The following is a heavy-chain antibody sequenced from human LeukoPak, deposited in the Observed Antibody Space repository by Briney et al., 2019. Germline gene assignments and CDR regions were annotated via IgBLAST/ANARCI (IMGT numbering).Heavy chain of an antibody. CDR3: ARLRSSWYEGVFDY. D-gene: IGHD6-13*01. CDR2: IYDSGST. V-gene: IGHV4-39*01. J-gene: IGHJ4*02. CDR1: GGSIRSSYYY. Sequence: PSETLSLTCTVSGGSIRSSYYYWGWIRQPPGKGLEWIGSIYDSGSTYYNPSLKSRVTISVDTSKNQFSLKLNSVTAADTAMYYCARLRSSWYEGVFDYWGQGTLVTVSS.